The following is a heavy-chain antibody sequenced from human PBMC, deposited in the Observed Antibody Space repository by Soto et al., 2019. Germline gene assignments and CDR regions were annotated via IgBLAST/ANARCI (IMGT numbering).Heavy chain of an antibody. CDR1: GGSISSGCCS. V-gene: IGHV4-30-2*01. J-gene: IGHJ5*02. Sequence: SETLSLTCAVSGGSISSGCCSWSWIRQPPGKGLEWIGYIYHSGSTYYNPSLKSRVTISVDRSKNQFSLKLSSVTAVDTAVYYCARVPSPWGQGTLVTVSS. CDR3: ARVPSP. CDR2: IYHSGST.